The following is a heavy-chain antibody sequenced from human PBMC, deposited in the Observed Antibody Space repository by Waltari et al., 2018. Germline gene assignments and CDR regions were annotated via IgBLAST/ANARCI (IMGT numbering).Heavy chain of an antibody. CDR1: GGSISSGSYY. CDR2: IYTSGST. V-gene: IGHV4-61*02. CDR3: ARGNYYYGMDV. Sequence: QVQLQESGPGLVKPSQTPSLTCTVSGGSISSGSYYWSWIRQPPGKGLEWIGGIYTSGSTNYNPSLKSRVTISVDTSKNQFSLKLSSVTAADTAVYYCARGNYYYGMDVWGQGTTVTVSS. J-gene: IGHJ6*02.